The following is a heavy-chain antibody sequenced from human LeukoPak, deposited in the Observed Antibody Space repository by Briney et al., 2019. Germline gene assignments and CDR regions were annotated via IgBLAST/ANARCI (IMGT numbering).Heavy chain of an antibody. D-gene: IGHD5-18*01. CDR1: GFTFSSYA. CDR3: ARDVRGYSYGSYYYYYCYMDV. CDR2: ISSNGGST. J-gene: IGHJ6*03. V-gene: IGHV3-64*01. Sequence: GGSLRLSCAASGFTFSSYAMHWVRQAPGKGLEYVSAISSNGGSTYYANSVKGRFTISRDNSKNTLYLQMGSLRAEDMAVYYCARDVRGYSYGSYYYYYCYMDVWGKGTTVTVSS.